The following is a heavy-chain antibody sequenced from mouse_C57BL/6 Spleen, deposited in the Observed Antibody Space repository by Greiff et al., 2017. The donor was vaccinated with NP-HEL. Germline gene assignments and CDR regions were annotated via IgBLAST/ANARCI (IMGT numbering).Heavy chain of an antibody. D-gene: IGHD3-2*02. J-gene: IGHJ4*01. Sequence: LVESGPELVKPGASVKISCKASGYTFTDYYINWVKQRPGQGLEWIGWIYPGSGNTKYTEKFKGKATLTVDTSSSTAYMQLSSLTSEDSAVYFCAREGQLRLYYAMDYWGQGTSVTVSS. CDR1: GYTFTDYY. CDR2: IYPGSGNT. V-gene: IGHV1-84*01. CDR3: AREGQLRLYYAMDY.